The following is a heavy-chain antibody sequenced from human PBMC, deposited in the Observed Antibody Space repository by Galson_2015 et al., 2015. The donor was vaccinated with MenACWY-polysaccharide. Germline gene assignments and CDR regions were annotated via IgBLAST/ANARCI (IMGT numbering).Heavy chain of an antibody. CDR3: ARVIGGYCSGRTCSAAFDI. D-gene: IGHD2-15*01. J-gene: IGHJ3*02. CDR2: IYPGDSTA. Sequence: QSGAEVKKPGESLRISCPISGYTFTDYWIGWVRQMPGKGLEWMGIIYPGDSTAKYSPSFQGQVSMSADKSLTSAYLQWSSLKASDTAMYYCARVIGGYCSGRTCSAAFDIWGQGTVVIVSS. CDR1: GYTFTDYW. V-gene: IGHV5-51*03.